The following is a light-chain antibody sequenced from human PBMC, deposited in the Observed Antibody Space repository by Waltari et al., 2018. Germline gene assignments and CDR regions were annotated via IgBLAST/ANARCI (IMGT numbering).Light chain of an antibody. V-gene: IGLV1-47*01. J-gene: IGLJ2*01. CDR2: GNN. CDR1: NSNVGANS. Sequence: QSILTQPPSASGTPGRTVTISCSGSNSNVGANSVCWYRQRQGTAPNPLIFGNNQRPSGVPDRFSGSKSGTSASLAIRGLRSEDEADYYCATWDDRLTAVFGGGTKLTVL. CDR3: ATWDDRLTAV.